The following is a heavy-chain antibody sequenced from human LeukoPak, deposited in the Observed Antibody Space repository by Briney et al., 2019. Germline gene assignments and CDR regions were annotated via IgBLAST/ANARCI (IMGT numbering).Heavy chain of an antibody. J-gene: IGHJ6*02. Sequence: SETLSLTRAVYGGSFSGYYWSWIRQPPGKGLEWIGEINHSGSTNYNPSLKSRVTISVDTSKNQFSLKLSSVTAADTAVYYCARDRRILTGYYPSYYYYGMDVWGQGTTVTVSS. V-gene: IGHV4-34*01. CDR2: INHSGST. D-gene: IGHD3-9*01. CDR3: ARDRRILTGYYPSYYYYGMDV. CDR1: GGSFSGYY.